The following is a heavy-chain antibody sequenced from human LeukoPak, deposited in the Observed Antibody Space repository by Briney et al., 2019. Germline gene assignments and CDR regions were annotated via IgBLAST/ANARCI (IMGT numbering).Heavy chain of an antibody. V-gene: IGHV4-39*02. J-gene: IGHJ4*02. CDR2: IYYSGST. CDR1: GGSISSSSYS. CDR3: ARDSLPSYYDFWSGYSPYNFDY. Sequence: SETLSLTCTVSGGSISSSSYSWGWIRQPPGKGLEWIGSIYYSGSTYYNPSLKSRVTISVDTSKNQFSLKLSSVTAADTAVYYCARDSLPSYYDFWSGYSPYNFDYWGQGTLVTVSS. D-gene: IGHD3-3*01.